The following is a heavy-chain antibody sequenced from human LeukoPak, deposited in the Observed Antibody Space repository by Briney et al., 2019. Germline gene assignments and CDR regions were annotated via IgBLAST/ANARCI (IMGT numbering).Heavy chain of an antibody. CDR1: GYTFSSYG. D-gene: IGHD3-9*01. CDR2: IIPYNGNT. CDR3: ARANTEILTGYYSDLDY. J-gene: IGHJ4*02. V-gene: IGHV1-18*01. Sequence: ASVKVSCKASGYTFSSYGITWVRQAPGQGLEWMGWIIPYNGNTNYAQKLQGRVTVTTDTSTSTVYMDLRSLRSDDTAVYYCARANTEILTGYYSDLDYWGQGTLVTVSS.